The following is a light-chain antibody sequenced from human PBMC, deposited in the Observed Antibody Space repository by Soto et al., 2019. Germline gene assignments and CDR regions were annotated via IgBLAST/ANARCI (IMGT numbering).Light chain of an antibody. CDR2: EVN. CDR3: SSYGGYNNGV. Sequence: QSVLTQPPSASGSPGQSVTISCTGTSSDVGGYNYVSWFQQHPGKAPKLIIHEVNQRPSGVPDRFSGSKSGNTASLTVSGLQAEDEGTYYCSSYGGYNNGVFGTGTKSPS. J-gene: IGLJ1*01. CDR1: SSDVGGYNY. V-gene: IGLV2-8*01.